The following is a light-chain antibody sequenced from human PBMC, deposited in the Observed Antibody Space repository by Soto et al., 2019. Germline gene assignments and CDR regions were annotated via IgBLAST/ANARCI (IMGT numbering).Light chain of an antibody. CDR1: SSNIGSNS. CDR2: RNN. J-gene: IGLJ1*01. Sequence: QSVLTQPPSASGTPGQGVTISCSGSSSNIGSNSVHWYQHLPGTAPKLLIYRNNQRPSGVPDRFSGSKSGTSGSLAISGLRSEDEADYYCAAWDDSLSGYVFGTGTMVTVL. CDR3: AAWDDSLSGYV. V-gene: IGLV1-47*01.